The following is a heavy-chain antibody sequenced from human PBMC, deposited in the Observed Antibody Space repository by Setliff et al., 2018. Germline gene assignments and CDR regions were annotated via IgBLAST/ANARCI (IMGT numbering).Heavy chain of an antibody. D-gene: IGHD2-2*03. CDR3: VRDGLDDAFDI. CDR1: GFTFVNYW. J-gene: IGHJ3*02. V-gene: IGHV3-74*01. CDR2: VNSDGSST. Sequence: QPGGSLRLSCAASGFTFVNYWMHWVRQAPGKGLVRVSRVNSDGSSTIYADSVKGRFTISRDNAENTLYLQMNSLRAEDTAVYYCVRDGLDDAFDIWGQGTMVTVSS.